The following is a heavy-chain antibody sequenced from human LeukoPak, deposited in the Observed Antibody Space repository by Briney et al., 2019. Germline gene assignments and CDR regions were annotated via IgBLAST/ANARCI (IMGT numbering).Heavy chain of an antibody. CDR1: GGSFSGYY. Sequence: PSETLSLTCAVYGGSFSGYYWSWIRQPPGKGLEWIGEVTHSGDTYYNPSLKSRVTISVDTSKNQFSLKLSSVTAADTAVYYCARVVDDAFDIWGQGTMVTVSS. V-gene: IGHV4-34*01. CDR2: VTHSGDT. D-gene: IGHD2-15*01. CDR3: ARVVDDAFDI. J-gene: IGHJ3*02.